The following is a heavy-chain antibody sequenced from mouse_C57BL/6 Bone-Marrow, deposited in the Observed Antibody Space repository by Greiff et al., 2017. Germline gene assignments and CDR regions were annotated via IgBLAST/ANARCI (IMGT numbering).Heavy chain of an antibody. CDR1: GYSFTDYN. J-gene: IGHJ4*01. CDR2: INPNYGTN. CDR3: ARGYDYDYAMDY. D-gene: IGHD2-4*01. Sequence: EVQLVESGPELVKPGASVKISCKASGYSFTDYNMNWVKQSNGKSLEWIGVINPNYGTNSYNQKFKGKATLTVDQTSSTAYMQLNSLTSEDSAVYYCARGYDYDYAMDYWGQGTSVTVSS. V-gene: IGHV1-39*01.